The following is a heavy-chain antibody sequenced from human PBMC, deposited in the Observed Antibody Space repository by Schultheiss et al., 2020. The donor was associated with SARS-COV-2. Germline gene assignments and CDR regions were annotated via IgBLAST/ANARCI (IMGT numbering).Heavy chain of an antibody. CDR1: GGSISSYY. CDR2: IYYSGST. V-gene: IGHV4-59*01. CDR3: ARRMYYYGSGSYHFDY. Sequence: SETLSLTCTVSGGSISSYYWSWIRQPPGKGLVWIGYIYYSGSTNYNPSLKSRVTISVDTSKNQFSLKLSSVTAADTAVYYCARRMYYYGSGSYHFDYWGQGTLVTVSS. D-gene: IGHD3-10*01. J-gene: IGHJ4*02.